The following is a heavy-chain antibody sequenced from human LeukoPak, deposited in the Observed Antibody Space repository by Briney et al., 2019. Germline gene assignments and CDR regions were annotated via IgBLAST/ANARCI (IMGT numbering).Heavy chain of an antibody. V-gene: IGHV4-61*02. J-gene: IGHJ5*02. CDR3: ARGYYDYVWGSYRYNWFGP. Sequence: PSETLSLTCTVSGGSISSGSYYWSWIRQPAGKGLEWIGRIYNSGSTNYNPSLNSRVTISVDTSKNQFSLKLSSVTAADTAVYYCARGYYDYVWGSYRYNWFGPWGQGTLVTVSS. CDR1: GGSISSGSYY. CDR2: IYNSGST. D-gene: IGHD3-16*02.